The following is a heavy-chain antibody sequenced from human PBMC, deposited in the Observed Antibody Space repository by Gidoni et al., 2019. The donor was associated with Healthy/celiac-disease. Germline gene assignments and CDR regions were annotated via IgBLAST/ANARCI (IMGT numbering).Heavy chain of an antibody. V-gene: IGHV3-30*04. Sequence: QVQLVESGGGVVQPGRSLRLSCAASGFTFSSYAMHWVRQAPGKGLEWVAVISYDGSNKYYADSVKGRFTISRDNSKNTLYLQMNSLRAEDTAVYYCARGYAGHLDYWGQGTLVTVSS. CDR2: ISYDGSNK. CDR3: ARGYAGHLDY. J-gene: IGHJ4*02. CDR1: GFTFSSYA. D-gene: IGHD1-1*01.